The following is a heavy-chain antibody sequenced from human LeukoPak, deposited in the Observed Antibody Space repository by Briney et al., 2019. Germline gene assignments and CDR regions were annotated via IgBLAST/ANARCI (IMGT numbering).Heavy chain of an antibody. J-gene: IGHJ3*02. D-gene: IGHD3-10*01. Sequence: PSQTLSLTCTVSGGSISSGDYYWSWIRQPPGKGLEWIGYIYYSGSTYYNPSLKSRVTISVDTSKNQFSLKLSSVTAADTAVYYCARDGGFGESLDAFDIWGQGTMVTVSS. CDR2: IYYSGST. CDR3: ARDGGFGESLDAFDI. V-gene: IGHV4-30-4*01. CDR1: GGSISSGDYY.